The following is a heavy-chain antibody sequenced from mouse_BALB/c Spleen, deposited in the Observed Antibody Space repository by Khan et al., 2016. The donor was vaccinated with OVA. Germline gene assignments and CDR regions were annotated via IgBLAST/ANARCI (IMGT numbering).Heavy chain of an antibody. V-gene: IGHV2-6-2*01. CDR3: ARHQFPLSMDS. J-gene: IGHJ4*01. CDR1: GFSLTSFA. CDR2: ICSDGRT. Sequence: VQLVESGPDLVAPSQSLSITCSVSGFSLTSFAIHWVRQPPGKGLEWLVVICSDGRTTYNSSLKSRLSISTDNSKSQVFLKINSLQTDDTAMYYCARHQFPLSMDSWGQGTSVTVSS.